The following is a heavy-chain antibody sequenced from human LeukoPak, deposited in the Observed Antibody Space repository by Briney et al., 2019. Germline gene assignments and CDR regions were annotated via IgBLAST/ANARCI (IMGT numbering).Heavy chain of an antibody. Sequence: ASVRVSCKASGYTFTSYDINWVRQATGQGLEWMGWMIPNSGNTGYAQKFQGRVTITRNTSISTAYMELSSLRSEDTAVYYCARGYEGWELDYWGQGTLVTVSS. V-gene: IGHV1-8*03. J-gene: IGHJ4*02. D-gene: IGHD1-26*01. CDR1: GYTFTSYD. CDR3: ARGYEGWELDY. CDR2: MIPNSGNT.